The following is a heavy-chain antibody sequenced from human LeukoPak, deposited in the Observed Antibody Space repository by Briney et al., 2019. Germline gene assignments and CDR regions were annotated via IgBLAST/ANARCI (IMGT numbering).Heavy chain of an antibody. CDR3: GKGVEMGTIGGYFDY. V-gene: IGHV3-23*01. Sequence: PGGSLRLSCAASGFTFRTYAMSWGRQAPGKGLEWVSGISGSGGSTSHDDSAKGRFTIFRDNSKNTLYLQMNSMRAEDTAVYYCGKGVEMGTIGGYFDYLGQGTLVTVSS. J-gene: IGHJ4*02. CDR2: ISGSGGST. D-gene: IGHD5-24*01. CDR1: GFTFRTYA.